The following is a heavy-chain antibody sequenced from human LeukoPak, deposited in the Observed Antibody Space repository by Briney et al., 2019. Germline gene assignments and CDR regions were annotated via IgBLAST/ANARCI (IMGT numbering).Heavy chain of an antibody. CDR1: GFTFSSYS. D-gene: IGHD2-21*01. V-gene: IGHV3-21*01. CDR2: ISSSSSYI. CDR3: ARDESDGYYYYMDV. Sequence: GGSLRLSCAASGFTFSSYSMNWVRKAPGKVLELVSSISSSSSYIYYADSVKGRFTISRDNAKNSLYLQMNSLRAEDTAVYYCARDESDGYYYYMDVWGKGTTVTVSS. J-gene: IGHJ6*03.